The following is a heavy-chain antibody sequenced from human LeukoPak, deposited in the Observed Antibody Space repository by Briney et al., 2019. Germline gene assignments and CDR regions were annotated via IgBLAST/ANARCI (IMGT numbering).Heavy chain of an antibody. Sequence: PSETLSLTCTVSGGSISSSSYYGGWIRQPPGKGLEWIGSIYHSGSTYYNPPLNRRVTISVDTSNNQFSLILSSVTAADTAVYYCARRDDYGDRHNWFDPWGQGTLVTVSS. V-gene: IGHV4-39*01. CDR2: IYHSGST. D-gene: IGHD4-17*01. CDR3: ARRDDYGDRHNWFDP. J-gene: IGHJ5*02. CDR1: GGSISSSSYY.